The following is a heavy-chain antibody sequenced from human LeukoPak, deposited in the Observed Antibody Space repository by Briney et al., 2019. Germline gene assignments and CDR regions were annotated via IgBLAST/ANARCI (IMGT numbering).Heavy chain of an antibody. Sequence: TSETLSLTCTVSGGSISSGSYFWSWIRQPAGKGLEWIGRIFTSGSTNYHPSLRSRVTISVDTSKNQFSLNLSSVTAADTAVYYCARGDYDIFDYWGQGTLVTVSS. CDR3: ARGDYDIFDY. D-gene: IGHD3-16*01. V-gene: IGHV4-61*02. CDR1: GGSISSGSYF. CDR2: IFTSGST. J-gene: IGHJ4*02.